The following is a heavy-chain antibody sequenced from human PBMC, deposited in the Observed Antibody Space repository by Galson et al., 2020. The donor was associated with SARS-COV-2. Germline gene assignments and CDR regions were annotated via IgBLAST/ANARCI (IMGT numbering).Heavy chain of an antibody. CDR1: GFTFSSYA. Sequence: GESLKISCAASGFTFSSYAMSWVRQAPGKGLEWVSAISGSGGSTYYADSVKGRFTISRDNSKNTLYLQMNSLRAEDTAVYYCAKLWLYGSGSYLDYGMDAWGQGTTVTVSS. CDR3: AKLWLYGSGSYLDYGMDA. J-gene: IGHJ6*02. V-gene: IGHV3-23*01. D-gene: IGHD3-10*01. CDR2: ISGSGGST.